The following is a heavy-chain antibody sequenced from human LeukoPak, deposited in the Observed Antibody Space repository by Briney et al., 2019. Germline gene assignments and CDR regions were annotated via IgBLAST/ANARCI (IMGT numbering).Heavy chain of an antibody. CDR1: GGTFSSYA. D-gene: IGHD1-26*01. CDR2: IIPIFGTA. J-gene: IGHJ4*02. CDR3: ARDSSVVGATSRYFDY. V-gene: IGHV1-69*05. Sequence: GASVKVSCKASGGTFSSYAISWVRQAPGQGLEWMGGIIPIFGTANYAQKFQGRVTITTDESTSTAYMELSSLRSEDTAVHYCARDSSVVGATSRYFDYWGQGTLVTVSS.